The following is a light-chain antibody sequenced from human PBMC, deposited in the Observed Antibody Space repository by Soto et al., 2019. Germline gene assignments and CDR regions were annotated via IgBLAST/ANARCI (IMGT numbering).Light chain of an antibody. CDR1: SNDIGAYNY. CDR2: EVS. J-gene: IGLJ2*01. Sequence: QSALTQPPSASGSPGQSVTISCTGTSNDIGAYNYVSWYQRHPGKGPKLLIYEVSKWPSGVPDRFAGSKSGNTASLTVSGLQADDEAEYYCLSYTIKKNLIFGGGTKLTVL. CDR3: LSYTIKKNLI. V-gene: IGLV2-8*01.